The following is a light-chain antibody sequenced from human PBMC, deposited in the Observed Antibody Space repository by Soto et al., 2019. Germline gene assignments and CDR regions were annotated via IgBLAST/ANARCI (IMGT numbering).Light chain of an antibody. J-gene: IGLJ3*02. CDR3: SSYTSSSFWV. Sequence: QSVLTQPASVSGSPGQSITISCTGTSGDVGGYNYVSWYQQHPGKAPKLMIYEVSDRPSGVSNRFSGSKSGNTASLTISGLQAEDEADYYCSSYTSSSFWVFGGGTQLTVL. CDR2: EVS. CDR1: SGDVGGYNY. V-gene: IGLV2-14*01.